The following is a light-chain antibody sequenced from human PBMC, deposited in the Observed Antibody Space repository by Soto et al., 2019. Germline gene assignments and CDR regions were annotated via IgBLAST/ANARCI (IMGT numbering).Light chain of an antibody. Sequence: EIVLTQSPATLSLSPGERATLSCRASHSVSTSLAWYQQKPGQAPRLLIYDASNRATGIPARFSGSGSGTDFTLTIGSLVPEDFAVYYCQQRSTWPPFTFGPGTKVDIK. CDR3: QQRSTWPPFT. V-gene: IGKV3-11*01. J-gene: IGKJ3*01. CDR1: HSVSTS. CDR2: DAS.